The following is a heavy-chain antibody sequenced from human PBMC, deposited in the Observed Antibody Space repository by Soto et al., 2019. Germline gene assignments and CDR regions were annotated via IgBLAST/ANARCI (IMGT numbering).Heavy chain of an antibody. J-gene: IGHJ3*01. Sequence: QVHLVQSGAEVEKPGASVKISCKASGYTFTRYALHWVRQAPGQRLEYMGWINAGNGDTGHPQKFQGRVTITRDTPATTVYMKLNSLTSEDPAVYYCARKEVGPPSPFDFWGQGTVVVVSS. CDR3: ARKEVGPPSPFDF. V-gene: IGHV1-3*01. D-gene: IGHD1-26*01. CDR1: GYTFTRYA. CDR2: INAGNGDT.